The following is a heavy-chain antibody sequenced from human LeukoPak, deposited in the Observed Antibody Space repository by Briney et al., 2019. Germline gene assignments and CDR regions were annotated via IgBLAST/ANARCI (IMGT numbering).Heavy chain of an antibody. J-gene: IGHJ4*02. Sequence: GGSLRLSCAASGFTVSINYMSWVRQAPGKGLECVSGIYSGGSTYYADSVKGRFTISRDNSKNTLYLQMNSLRAEDTDVYYCARVELYYYDSSGYLYYFDYWGQGTLVTVSS. D-gene: IGHD3-22*01. CDR1: GFTVSINY. CDR2: IYSGGST. CDR3: ARVELYYYDSSGYLYYFDY. V-gene: IGHV3-66*01.